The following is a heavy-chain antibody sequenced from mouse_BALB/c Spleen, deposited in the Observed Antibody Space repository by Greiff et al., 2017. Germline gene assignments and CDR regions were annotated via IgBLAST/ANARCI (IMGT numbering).Heavy chain of an antibody. CDR2: IDPENGNT. V-gene: IGHV14-1*02. CDR3: ARGTVVDAWFAY. D-gene: IGHD1-1*01. J-gene: IGHJ3*01. CDR1: GFNIKDYY. Sequence: EVQLQQSGAELVRPGALVKLSCKASGFNIKDYYMHWVKQRPEQGLEWIGWIDPENGNTIYDPKFQGEASITADTSSNTAYLQLSSLTSEDTAVYYCARGTVVDAWFAYWGQGTLVTVSA.